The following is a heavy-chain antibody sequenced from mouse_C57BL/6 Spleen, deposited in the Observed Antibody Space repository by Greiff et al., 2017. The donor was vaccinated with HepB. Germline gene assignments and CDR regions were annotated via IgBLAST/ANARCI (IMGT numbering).Heavy chain of an antibody. J-gene: IGHJ3*01. CDR2: ISYDGSN. Sequence: EVKLVESGPGLVKPSQSLSLTCSVTGYSITSGYYWNWIRQFPGNKLEWMGYISYDGSNNYNPSLKNRISITRDTSKNQFFLKLNSVTTEDTATYYCASPIYDGYYKFAYWGQGTLVTVSA. CDR1: GYSITSGYY. V-gene: IGHV3-6*01. D-gene: IGHD2-3*01. CDR3: ASPIYDGYYKFAY.